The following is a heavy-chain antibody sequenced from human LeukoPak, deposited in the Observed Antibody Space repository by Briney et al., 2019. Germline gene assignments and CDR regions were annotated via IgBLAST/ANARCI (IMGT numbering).Heavy chain of an antibody. CDR2: IFYTGSA. V-gene: IGHV4-39*01. CDR3: ARIVVAGTVDF. J-gene: IGHJ4*02. D-gene: IGHD6-13*01. Sequence: PSETLSLTCTVSGGSISSSGYYWGWVRQPPGKGLEWIGNIFYTGSAFYNPSLESRVTISVDTSKNQFSLKLSSVIAADTAVYYCARIVVAGTVDFWGQGTLVTVSS. CDR1: GGSISSSGYY.